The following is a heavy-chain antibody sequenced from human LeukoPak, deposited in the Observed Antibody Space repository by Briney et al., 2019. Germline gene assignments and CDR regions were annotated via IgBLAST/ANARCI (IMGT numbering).Heavy chain of an antibody. CDR3: ARDYSFRDGYDY. J-gene: IGHJ4*02. CDR2: IIPIFGTA. V-gene: IGHV1-69*13. D-gene: IGHD5-24*01. Sequence: SVKVSCKASGGTFNTYAISWVRQAPGQGLEWMGAIIPIFGTAHYGQKFQGRATITADESTSTAYMELSSLRSEDTAVYYCARDYSFRDGYDYWGQGTLVTVSS. CDR1: GGTFNTYA.